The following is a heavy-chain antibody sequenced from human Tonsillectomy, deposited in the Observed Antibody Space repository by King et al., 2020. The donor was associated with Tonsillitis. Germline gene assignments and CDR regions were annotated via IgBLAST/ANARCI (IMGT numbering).Heavy chain of an antibody. CDR1: GGTFSSHA. Sequence: QLVQSGAEVKKPESSVKVSCKASGGTFSSHAIIWVRQAPGHGLEWIGGIIPIFAITNYAQKFQARVTITADESTRTAYMELSCLRTDDTAVYYCARASSVLGWFDAWGQGTLVTVSS. J-gene: IGHJ5*02. CDR3: ARASSVLGWFDA. CDR2: IIPIFAIT. V-gene: IGHV1-69*01. D-gene: IGHD3-16*01.